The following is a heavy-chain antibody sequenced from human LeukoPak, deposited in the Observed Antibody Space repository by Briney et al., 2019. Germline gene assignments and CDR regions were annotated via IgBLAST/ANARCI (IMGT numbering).Heavy chain of an antibody. Sequence: GGSLRLSCAASGFTFSSYWMHWVRQAPGKGLVWVSRINSGAGSTSYADSVKGRFTISRDNAKNTLYLQMSSLRAEDTAVYYCSGSASHNWFDPWGQGTLVTVSS. CDR3: SGSASHNWFDP. V-gene: IGHV3-74*01. CDR2: INSGAGST. D-gene: IGHD5-12*01. J-gene: IGHJ5*02. CDR1: GFTFSSYW.